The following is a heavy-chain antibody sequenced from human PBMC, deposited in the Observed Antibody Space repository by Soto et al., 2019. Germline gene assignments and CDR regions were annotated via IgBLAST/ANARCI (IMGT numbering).Heavy chain of an antibody. CDR3: ARATSVDAY. J-gene: IGHJ4*02. Sequence: EVQLVESGGDLVQPGGSLRLSCAASGFAFSGYWMSWVRQAPGKGLEGVANIKQDGSENYYVDSVKGRFTISRDNAKNSLYQQMNSLRVEDTAVYYCARATSVDAYWGQGTLVSVSS. CDR1: GFAFSGYW. CDR2: IKQDGSEN. V-gene: IGHV3-7*01. D-gene: IGHD5-12*01.